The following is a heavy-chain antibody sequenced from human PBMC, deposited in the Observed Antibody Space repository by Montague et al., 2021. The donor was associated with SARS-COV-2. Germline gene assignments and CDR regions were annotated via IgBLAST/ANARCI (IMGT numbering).Heavy chain of an antibody. CDR2: LHYAESA. CDR1: GGSFSSGDSY. CDR3: VATYNGNWYYFDY. D-gene: IGHD6-13*01. Sequence: SETLSLTCGVSGGSFSSGDSYWGWLRQAPGKGLEWIGDLHYAESAXYNPSLRSRVTISADTSKNQFSLKLNSVTAADTAVYYCVATYNGNWYYFDYWGQGTLVTVSS. V-gene: IGHV4-39*01. J-gene: IGHJ4*02.